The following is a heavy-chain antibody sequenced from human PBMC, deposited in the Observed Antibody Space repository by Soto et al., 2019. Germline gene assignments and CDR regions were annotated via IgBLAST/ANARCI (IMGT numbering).Heavy chain of an antibody. CDR2: IIPILGIA. V-gene: IGHV1-69*02. D-gene: IGHD2-15*01. Sequence: QVQLVQSGAEVKKPGSSLKVSCKASGGTFSSYTISWVRQAPGQGLEWMGRIIPILGIANYAQKFQGRVTITADKSTSTAYMELSSLRSEDTAVYYCARWQGSYYYYYMDVWGKGTTVTVSS. CDR3: ARWQGSYYYYYMDV. CDR1: GGTFSSYT. J-gene: IGHJ6*03.